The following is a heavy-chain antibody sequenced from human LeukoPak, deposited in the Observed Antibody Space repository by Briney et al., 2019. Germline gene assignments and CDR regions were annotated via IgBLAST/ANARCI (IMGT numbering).Heavy chain of an antibody. J-gene: IGHJ4*02. CDR3: ARDLFRYYYDSSGYFLN. V-gene: IGHV3-21*01. Sequence: GGSLRLSCVASGFTFSSYSMNWVRQAPGKGLEWVSSISSSSSYIYYADSVKGRFTISRDNAKNSLYLQMNSLRAEDTAVYYCARDLFRYYYDSSGYFLNWGQGTLVTVSS. CDR2: ISSSSSYI. CDR1: GFTFSSYS. D-gene: IGHD3-22*01.